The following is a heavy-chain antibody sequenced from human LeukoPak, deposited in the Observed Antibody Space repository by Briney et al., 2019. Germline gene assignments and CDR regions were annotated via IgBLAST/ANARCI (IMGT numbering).Heavy chain of an antibody. Sequence: GGSLRLSCAASGFTFSSYAMHWVRQAPGKGLEWVAVISYDGSNKYYADSVKGRFTISRDNSKNTLYLQMNSLRAEDTALYYCAKDRGTVTTTGIDYWGQGTLVTVSS. CDR3: AKDRGTVTTTGIDY. J-gene: IGHJ4*02. D-gene: IGHD4-17*01. CDR2: ISYDGSNK. V-gene: IGHV3-30-3*01. CDR1: GFTFSSYA.